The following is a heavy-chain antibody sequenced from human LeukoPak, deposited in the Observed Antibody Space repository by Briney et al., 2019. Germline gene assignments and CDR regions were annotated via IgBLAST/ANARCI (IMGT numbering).Heavy chain of an antibody. V-gene: IGHV1-2*02. CDR1: GYNFTGYY. J-gene: IGHJ4*02. Sequence: GASVKVSCKASGYNFTGYYLHWVRQAPGQGLEWMGWINPNTGGTNYAQKFQGRVTITRNTSISTSYMELNSLRSEDTAVYYCARGEYSGSYYYFAYWGQGTLVTVSS. CDR2: INPNTGGT. D-gene: IGHD1-26*01. CDR3: ARGEYSGSYYYFAY.